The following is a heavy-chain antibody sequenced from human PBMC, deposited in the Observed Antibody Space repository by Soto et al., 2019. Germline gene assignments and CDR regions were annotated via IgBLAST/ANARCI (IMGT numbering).Heavy chain of an antibody. CDR3: ARGFCSVSMEA. J-gene: IGHJ6*02. CDR1: GDSVSSGGYY. CDR2: IYSSGSA. V-gene: IGHV4-61*08. D-gene: IGHD3-3*01. Sequence: PSETLSLTCTVSGDSVSSGGYYWSWIRQPPGKGLEWIGYIYSSGSANYNPSLKSRVTISRDTSKNQISLKVASVTAADTAGYYFARGFCSVSMEAWGQGTTVTVSS.